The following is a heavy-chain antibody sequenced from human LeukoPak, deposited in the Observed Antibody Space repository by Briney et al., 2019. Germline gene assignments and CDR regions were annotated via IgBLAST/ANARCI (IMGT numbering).Heavy chain of an antibody. CDR1: GYTFTSYD. CDR2: MNPNSGNT. J-gene: IGHJ3*02. V-gene: IGHV1-8*01. CDR3: ARADDMSLDAFDI. D-gene: IGHD3-22*01. Sequence: ASVKVSCKASGYTFTSYDINWVRQATGQGLEWMGWMNPNSGNTGYAQKFQGRVTMTRNTSISTAYMELSSLRSEDTAVYYCARADDMSLDAFDIWGQGTMVTVSS.